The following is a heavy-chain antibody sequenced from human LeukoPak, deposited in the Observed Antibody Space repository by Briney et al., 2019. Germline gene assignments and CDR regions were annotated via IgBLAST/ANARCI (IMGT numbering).Heavy chain of an antibody. CDR2: INHSGST. D-gene: IGHD3-10*01. CDR1: GGSFSGYY. V-gene: IGHV4-34*01. CDR3: ARDPRRGYYGSGTHQGNWFDP. J-gene: IGHJ5*02. Sequence: KPSETLSLTCAVYGGSFSGYYWSWIRQPPGKGLEWIGEINHSGSTNYNPSLKSRVTISVDTSKNQFSLKLSSVTAADTAVYYCARDPRRGYYGSGTHQGNWFDPWGQGTLVTVSS.